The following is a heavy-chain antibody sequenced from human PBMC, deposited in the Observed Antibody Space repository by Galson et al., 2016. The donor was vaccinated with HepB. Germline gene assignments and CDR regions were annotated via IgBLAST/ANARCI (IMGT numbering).Heavy chain of an antibody. Sequence: SETLSLTCAGTVYGGSYSGYYWTWIRQPPGKGLEWIGEINHSGNSNYNPSLKSRVTISVDTSKNQFSLNLSSVTAADTAVYYCARGYFRSSWNSLRYYYLDYWGQGTLLTVSS. D-gene: IGHD6-13*01. J-gene: IGHJ4*02. CDR1: GGSYSGYY. V-gene: IGHV4-34*01. CDR3: ARGYFRSSWNSLRYYYLDY. CDR2: INHSGNS.